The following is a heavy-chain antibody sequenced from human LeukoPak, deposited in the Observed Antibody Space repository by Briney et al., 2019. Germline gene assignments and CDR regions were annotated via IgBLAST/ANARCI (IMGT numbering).Heavy chain of an antibody. CDR2: INPNSGGT. D-gene: IGHD6-6*01. Sequence: AASVKVSCKASGYTFPGYYMHWVRPAPGQGLEWMVWINPNSGGTNYAQKFQGRVTMTRDTSISTAYMELSRLRSDDTAVYYCAREDSSSSGKVFDYWGQGTLVTVSS. V-gene: IGHV1-2*02. CDR1: GYTFPGYY. CDR3: AREDSSSSGKVFDY. J-gene: IGHJ4*02.